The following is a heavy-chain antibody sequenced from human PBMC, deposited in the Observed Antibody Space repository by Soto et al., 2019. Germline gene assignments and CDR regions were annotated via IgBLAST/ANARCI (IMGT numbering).Heavy chain of an antibody. CDR2: IYYSGST. J-gene: IGHJ4*02. V-gene: IGHV4-59*08. CDR1: GDSISAYY. D-gene: IGHD1-20*01. CDR3: ARHGITGTFPWSPFDY. Sequence: SETLSLTCPVSGDSISAYYWSWIRQPPGKGLEWIAYIYYSGSTNNNPSLRSRVTISVDTSKNQFSVRLASVTAADTAVYYCARHGITGTFPWSPFDYWGQGTQVTVSS.